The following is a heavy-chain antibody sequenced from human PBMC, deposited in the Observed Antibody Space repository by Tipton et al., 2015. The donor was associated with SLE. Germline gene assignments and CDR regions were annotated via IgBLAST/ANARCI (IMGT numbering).Heavy chain of an antibody. CDR1: GGSLSGYY. CDR3: ARDRLGGPFDS. D-gene: IGHD1-26*01. Sequence: TLSLTCTVSGGSLSGYYWNWIGQPPGKGLEWIGYIYDSGTTNFNPSLKSRVIISEDTSKNQFSLKLSSVTAADTAVYYCARDRLGGPFDSWGQGTLVTVSS. CDR2: IYDSGTT. J-gene: IGHJ4*02. V-gene: IGHV4-59*01.